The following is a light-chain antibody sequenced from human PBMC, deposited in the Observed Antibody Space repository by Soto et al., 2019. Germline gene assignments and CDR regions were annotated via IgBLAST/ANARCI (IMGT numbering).Light chain of an antibody. CDR2: DVS. CDR1: SSDVGGYNH. V-gene: IGLV2-14*03. J-gene: IGLJ1*01. Sequence: LAQPASVSGSPGQSITISCTGTSSDVGGYNHVSWYQQHPGKAPKLMIYDVSNRPSGVSNRFFGSKSDNTASLTISGLQAEDEADYYCTSYASSSTYVFGTGTKV. CDR3: TSYASSSTYV.